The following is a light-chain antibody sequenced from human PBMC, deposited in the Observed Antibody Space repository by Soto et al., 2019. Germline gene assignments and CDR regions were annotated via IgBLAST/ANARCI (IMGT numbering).Light chain of an antibody. J-gene: IGLJ1*01. Sequence: QSALTQPPSASGSPGQSVTISCTGTSSDIGSYNYVSWFQQHPGKAPKLMTYEVTKRPSGVPDRFSGSKYGNTASLTVSGLQPDDEADYYCSSYGGRNNLVFGTGTKLTVL. V-gene: IGLV2-8*01. CDR3: SSYGGRNNLV. CDR1: SSDIGSYNY. CDR2: EVT.